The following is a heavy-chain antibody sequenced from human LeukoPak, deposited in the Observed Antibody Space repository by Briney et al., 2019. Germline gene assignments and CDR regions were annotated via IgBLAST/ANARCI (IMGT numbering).Heavy chain of an antibody. Sequence: GGSLRLSCAASGFTFSSYAMSWVRQAPGKGLEWVSAISGSGGSTYYADSVKGRFTISRDNSKNTLYLQMNSLRAEDTAVYYCAKDPDYDFWSGSDNWFDPWGQGTLVTVSS. V-gene: IGHV3-23*01. D-gene: IGHD3-3*01. CDR2: ISGSGGST. CDR3: AKDPDYDFWSGSDNWFDP. J-gene: IGHJ5*02. CDR1: GFTFSSYA.